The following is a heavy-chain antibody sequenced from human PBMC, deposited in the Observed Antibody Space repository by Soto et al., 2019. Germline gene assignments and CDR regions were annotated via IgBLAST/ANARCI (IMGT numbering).Heavy chain of an antibody. J-gene: IGHJ4*02. CDR1: GFTFSDYY. CDR2: ISSSGSTI. D-gene: IGHD3-9*01. Sequence: GGSLRLSCAASGFTFSDYYMSWIRQAPGKGLEWVSYISSSGSTIYYADSVKGRFTISRDNAKNSLYLQMNSLRAEDTAVYYCARDAVLRYFDWLPANPDYFDYWGQGTLVTVSS. V-gene: IGHV3-11*01. CDR3: ARDAVLRYFDWLPANPDYFDY.